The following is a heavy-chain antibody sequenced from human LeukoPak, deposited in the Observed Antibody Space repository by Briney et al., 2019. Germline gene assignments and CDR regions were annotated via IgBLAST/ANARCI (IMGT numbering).Heavy chain of an antibody. D-gene: IGHD6-6*01. CDR3: AREHMSIAARWARFDY. V-gene: IGHV4-39*07. J-gene: IGHJ4*02. Sequence: SETLSLTCTVSGGSISSSSYYWGWIRQPPGKGLEWIGSIYHSGSTYYNPSLKSRVTISVDTSKNQFSLKLSSVTAADTAVYYCAREHMSIAARWARFDYWGQGTLVTVSS. CDR1: GGSISSSSYY. CDR2: IYHSGST.